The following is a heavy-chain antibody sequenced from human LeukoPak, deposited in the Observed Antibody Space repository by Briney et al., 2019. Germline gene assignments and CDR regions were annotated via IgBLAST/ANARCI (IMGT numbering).Heavy chain of an antibody. D-gene: IGHD6-19*01. CDR3: ARDQDSSGWYYAFDI. J-gene: IGHJ3*02. CDR2: IKQDGSEK. V-gene: IGHV3-7*01. Sequence: GGSLRLSCAASGFTFSSYWMSWVRQAPGKGLEWVANIKQDGSEKYYVDSVKGRFTISGDNAKNSLYLQMNSLRAEDTAVYYCARDQDSSGWYYAFDIWGQGTMVTVSS. CDR1: GFTFSSYW.